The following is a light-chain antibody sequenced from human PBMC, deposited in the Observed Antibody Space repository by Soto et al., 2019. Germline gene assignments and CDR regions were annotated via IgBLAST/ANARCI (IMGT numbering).Light chain of an antibody. Sequence: DIQMTQSPSTLSASVGDRVTIICRASQSISNWLAWYQQKAGKAPKLLIYKASSLESGVPSRFSGSGSGTEFTLTISSLHPDDFATYYCLQYNNCWTFGKGTTVDI. CDR2: KAS. V-gene: IGKV1-5*03. CDR3: LQYNNCWT. J-gene: IGKJ1*01. CDR1: QSISNW.